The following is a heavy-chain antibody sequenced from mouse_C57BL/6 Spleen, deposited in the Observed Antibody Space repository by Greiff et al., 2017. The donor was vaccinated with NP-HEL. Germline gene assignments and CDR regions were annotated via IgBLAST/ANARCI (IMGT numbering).Heavy chain of an antibody. CDR3: ARENYDYAWFAY. Sequence: DVHLVESGGDLVKPGGSLKLSCAASGFTFSSYGMSWVRPTPDKRLEWVATISSGGSYTYYPDSVKGRFTISRDNAKNTLYLQMSSLKSEDTAMYYCARENYDYAWFAYWGQGTLVTVSA. CDR1: GFTFSSYG. V-gene: IGHV5-6*01. D-gene: IGHD2-4*01. CDR2: ISSGGSYT. J-gene: IGHJ3*01.